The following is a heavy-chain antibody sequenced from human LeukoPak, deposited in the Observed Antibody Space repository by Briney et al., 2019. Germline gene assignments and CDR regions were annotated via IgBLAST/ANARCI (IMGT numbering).Heavy chain of an antibody. CDR3: AKLGGFGP. J-gene: IGHJ5*02. CDR1: GFTFDDYA. CDR2: ISWNSGSI. V-gene: IGHV3-9*01. Sequence: GRSLRLSCAASGFTFDDYAMHWVRQAPGKGLEWVSGISWNSGSIGYADSVKGRFTISRDNAKNSLYLQMNSLRAEDTALYYCAKLGGFGPWGQGTLVTVPS.